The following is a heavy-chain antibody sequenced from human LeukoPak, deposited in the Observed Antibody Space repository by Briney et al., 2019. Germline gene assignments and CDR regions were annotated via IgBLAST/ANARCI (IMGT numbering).Heavy chain of an antibody. Sequence: ASVKVSCKASGYTFTGYHMHWVRQAPGQGLEWMGRINPNSGGTNYAQKFQGWVTMTRDTSISTAYMELSRLRSDDTAVYYCARGRHYSSSWYSFDYWGQGTLVTVSS. J-gene: IGHJ4*02. V-gene: IGHV1-2*04. CDR1: GYTFTGYH. D-gene: IGHD6-13*01. CDR3: ARGRHYSSSWYSFDY. CDR2: INPNSGGT.